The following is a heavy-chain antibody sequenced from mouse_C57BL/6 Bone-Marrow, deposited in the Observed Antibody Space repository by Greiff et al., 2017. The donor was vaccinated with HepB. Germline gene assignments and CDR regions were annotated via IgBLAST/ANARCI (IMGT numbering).Heavy chain of an antibody. CDR2: IHPNSGST. CDR3: ARNPITAEHHWYFDV. D-gene: IGHD1-2*01. CDR1: GYTFTSYW. V-gene: IGHV1-64*01. Sequence: QVQLQQPGAELVKPGASVKLSCKASGYTFTSYWMHWVKQRPGQGLEWIGMIHPNSGSTNYNEKFKSKATLTVDKSSSTAYMQLSSLTSEDSAVYYCARNPITAEHHWYFDVWGTGTTVTVAS. J-gene: IGHJ1*03.